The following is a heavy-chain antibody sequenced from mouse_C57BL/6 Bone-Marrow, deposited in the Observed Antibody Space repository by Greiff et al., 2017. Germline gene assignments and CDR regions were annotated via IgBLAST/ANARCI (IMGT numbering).Heavy chain of an antibody. CDR3: ARARYYYHGTPDY. Sequence: QVQLQQSGPELVKPGASVKISCKASGYAFSSSWMNWVKQRPGKGLEWIGRIYPGDGDTNYNGKFKGKATLTADKSSSTAYMQLSSLTSEDSAVYFCARARYYYHGTPDYWGQGTPVTVSS. CDR1: GYAFSSSW. CDR2: IYPGDGDT. D-gene: IGHD1-1*01. V-gene: IGHV1-82*01. J-gene: IGHJ4*01.